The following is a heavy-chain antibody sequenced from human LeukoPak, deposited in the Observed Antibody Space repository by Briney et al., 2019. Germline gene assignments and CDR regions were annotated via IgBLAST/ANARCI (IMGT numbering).Heavy chain of an antibody. J-gene: IGHJ1*01. CDR2: IIPIFGTA. CDR3: ARGSSGHYPRPPEYFQH. D-gene: IGHD3-22*01. V-gene: IGHV1-69*13. CDR1: GGTFSSYA. Sequence: ASVKVSCKASGGTFSSYAISWVRQAPGQGLEWMGGIIPIFGTANYAQKFQGRVTITADESTSTAYMELSSLRSEDTAVYYCARGSSGHYPRPPEYFQHWGQGTLVTVSS.